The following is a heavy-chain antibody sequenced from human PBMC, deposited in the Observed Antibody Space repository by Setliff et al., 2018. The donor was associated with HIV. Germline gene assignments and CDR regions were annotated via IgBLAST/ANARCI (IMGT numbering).Heavy chain of an antibody. Sequence: SETLSLTCTVSGGSISSGIYYWTWIRQPAGKGLEWIGHIYTSGSAKYNPSLKSRVTISVDTSKNQFYLKLSSVTAADTAVYFCARGNYGDPRGLYYYYGMDVWGQGTTVTVSS. J-gene: IGHJ6*02. D-gene: IGHD4-17*01. CDR3: ARGNYGDPRGLYYYYGMDV. CDR1: GGSISSGIYY. CDR2: IYTSGSA. V-gene: IGHV4-61*09.